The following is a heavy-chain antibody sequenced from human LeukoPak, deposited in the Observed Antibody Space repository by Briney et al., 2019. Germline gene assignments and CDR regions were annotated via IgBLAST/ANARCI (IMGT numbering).Heavy chain of an antibody. CDR1: GYTFTSSG. CDR3: ARARGELELSYYYGMDV. D-gene: IGHD1-7*01. V-gene: IGHV1-18*01. Sequence: GASVKVSCKASGYTFTSSGISWVRQAPGQGREWMGWISAYNGNTNYAQKLQGRVTMTTDTSTSTAYMELRSLRSDDTAVYYCARARGELELSYYYGMDVWGQGTTVTVSS. J-gene: IGHJ6*02. CDR2: ISAYNGNT.